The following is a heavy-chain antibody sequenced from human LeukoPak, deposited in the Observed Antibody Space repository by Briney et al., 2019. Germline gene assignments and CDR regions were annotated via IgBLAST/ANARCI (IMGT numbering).Heavy chain of an antibody. CDR1: AFSLNAYN. J-gene: IGHJ4*02. D-gene: IGHD6-13*01. CDR3: ASRIATAGSVDY. CDR2: IYSSGST. V-gene: IGHV3-53*01. Sequence: GGSLRLSCAASAFSLNAYNMNWVRQAPGKGLEWVSVIYSSGSTYYADSVKGRFTISRDNSKNTLHLQMNTLRAEDTAVYYCASRIATAGSVDYWGQGTLVTVSS.